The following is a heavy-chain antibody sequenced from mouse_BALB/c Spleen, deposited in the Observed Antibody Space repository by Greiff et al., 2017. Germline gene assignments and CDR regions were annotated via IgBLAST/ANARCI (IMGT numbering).Heavy chain of an antibody. CDR2: IYPSDSYT. V-gene: IGHV1-69*02. CDR3: GRSGYRYDEAWFAY. CDR1: GYTFTSYW. Sequence: VQLQQPGAELVKPGTSVKMSCKASGYTFTSYWMHWVKQRPGQGLEWIGNIYPSDSYTNYNQKFKDKATLTVDKSSSTAYMQLSSPTSEDSAVYYCGRSGYRYDEAWFAYWGQGTLVTVSA. J-gene: IGHJ3*01. D-gene: IGHD2-14*01.